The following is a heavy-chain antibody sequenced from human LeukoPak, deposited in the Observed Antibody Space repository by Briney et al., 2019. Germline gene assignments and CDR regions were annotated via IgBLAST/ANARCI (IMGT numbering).Heavy chain of an antibody. V-gene: IGHV4-59*01. CDR3: SRVISAAGPLDY. D-gene: IGHD6-13*01. Sequence: AATQSLSYTVSGGSISSYYWSWLRLPPGNGQGWMVYIYYDASTNYNPSLKSRVTISAGTSKSQFSLKLSCVTAADTAVYYCSRVISAAGPLDYWGEGTLVTVSS. CDR1: GGSISSYY. CDR2: IYYDAST. J-gene: IGHJ4*02.